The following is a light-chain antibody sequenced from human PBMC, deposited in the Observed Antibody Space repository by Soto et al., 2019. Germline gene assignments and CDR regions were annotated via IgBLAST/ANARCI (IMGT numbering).Light chain of an antibody. CDR2: QVS. CDR1: QGLVYRDGNTY. V-gene: IGKV2-30*01. CDR3: MQGTYWPGT. Sequence: DVVMTQSPLSLPVTLGQSASISCRSSQGLVYRDGNTYLSWFQQRPDQSPRRLIYQVSNRDSAVPDRFSGSGSGTDFTLKISRVEAEDVWVYYCMQGTYWPGTFGQGTKLEIK. J-gene: IGKJ2*01.